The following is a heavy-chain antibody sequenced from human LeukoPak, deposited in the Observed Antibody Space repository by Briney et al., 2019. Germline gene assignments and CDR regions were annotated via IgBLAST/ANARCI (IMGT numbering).Heavy chain of an antibody. CDR1: GYTFTGYY. CDR2: INPNSGGT. V-gene: IGHV1-2*04. D-gene: IGHD5-18*01. CDR3: ARDQRGYSYGYYFDY. J-gene: IGHJ4*02. Sequence: ASVKVSCKASGYTFTGYYMHWVRQAPGQGLEWMGWINPNSGGTNYAQKFQGWVTMTRDTSISTAYMELSRLRSDDTAVYYCARDQRGYSYGYYFDYWGQGTLVTVSS.